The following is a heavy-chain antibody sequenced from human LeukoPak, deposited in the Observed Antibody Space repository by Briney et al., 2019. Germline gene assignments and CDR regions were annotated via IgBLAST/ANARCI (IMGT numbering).Heavy chain of an antibody. CDR3: ARSLVVATYYFDY. D-gene: IGHD3-22*01. J-gene: IGHJ4*02. V-gene: IGHV4-31*03. CDR2: IYYSGST. CDR1: GGSISSGGYY. Sequence: PSETLSLTCTVSGGSISSGGYYWSWIRQHPGKGLEWIGYIYYSGSTYYNPSLKRRVTISVDTSKNQFSLKLSSVTAADSAVYYCARSLVVATYYFDYWGQGTLVTVSS.